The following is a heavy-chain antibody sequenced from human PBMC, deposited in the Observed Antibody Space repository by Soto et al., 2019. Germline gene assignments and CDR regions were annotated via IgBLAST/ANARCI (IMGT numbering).Heavy chain of an antibody. J-gene: IGHJ4*02. CDR1: GYTFTSYD. D-gene: IGHD3-3*01. CDR2: MNPNSGNT. CDR3: ASGITIFGVVPG. Sequence: QVQLVQSGAEVKKPGASVKVSCTASGYTFTSYDINWVRQATGQGLEWMGWMNPNSGNTGYAQKFQGRVTMTKNTSISTAYMELSSLRSEDTAVYYCASGITIFGVVPGWGQGTLVTVSS. V-gene: IGHV1-8*01.